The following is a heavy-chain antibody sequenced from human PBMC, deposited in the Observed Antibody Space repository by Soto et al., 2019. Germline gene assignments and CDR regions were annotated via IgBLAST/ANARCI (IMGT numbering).Heavy chain of an antibody. D-gene: IGHD6-13*01. Sequence: EVQLVESGGGLVQPGRSLRLSCAASGFTFDDYAMHWVRQAPGKGLEWVSGISWNSGSIGYADSVKGRFTISRDNAKNSLYLQMNSLRAEDTALYYCAKDIHSSSWYYFDYWGQGTLVTVSS. V-gene: IGHV3-9*01. J-gene: IGHJ4*02. CDR3: AKDIHSSSWYYFDY. CDR1: GFTFDDYA. CDR2: ISWNSGSI.